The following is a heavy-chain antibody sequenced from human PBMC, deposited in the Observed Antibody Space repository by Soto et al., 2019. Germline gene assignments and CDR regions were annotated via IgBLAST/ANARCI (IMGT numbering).Heavy chain of an antibody. CDR2: ISGSGSTI. V-gene: IGHV3-11*01. J-gene: IGHJ5*02. D-gene: IGHD1-26*01. CDR3: AHRHMVGATKYNWFDP. Sequence: GGSLRLSCVASGFTFSDYYMSWFRQAPGKGLEWVSYISGSGSTIHDADSVKGRFTISRDTSKNQVVLTMTNMDPVDTATYYCAHRHMVGATKYNWFDPWGQGTLVTVSS. CDR1: GFTFSDYY.